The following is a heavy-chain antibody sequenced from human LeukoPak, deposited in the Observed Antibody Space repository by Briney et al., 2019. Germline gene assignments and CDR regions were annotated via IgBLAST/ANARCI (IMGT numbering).Heavy chain of an antibody. CDR1: GYTFTGYY. J-gene: IGHJ4*02. Sequence: ASVKVSCKASGYTFTGYYMHWVRQAPGQGLECMGWINPNSGGTNYAQKFQGRVTMTRDTSISTAYMELSRLRSDDTAVYYCASGGLRSWVNGYYFDYWGQGTLVTVSS. D-gene: IGHD5-12*01. CDR2: INPNSGGT. V-gene: IGHV1-2*02. CDR3: ASGGLRSWVNGYYFDY.